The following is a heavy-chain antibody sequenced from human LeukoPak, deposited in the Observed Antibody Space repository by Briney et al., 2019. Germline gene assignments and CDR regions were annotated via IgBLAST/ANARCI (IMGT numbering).Heavy chain of an antibody. CDR2: NYPGDSDP. J-gene: IGHJ4*02. CDR3: ARLSVAGAGTGGDYFDY. D-gene: IGHD6-19*01. V-gene: IGHV5-51*01. CDR1: GYSFTSYW. Sequence: GESLKISCKGSGYSFTSYWIGWARQMPGKGLEWMGINYPGDSDPRYSPSFQGQVTIAADKSISTAYLQWRSLKASDTAMYYCARLSVAGAGTGGDYFDYWGQGTLVTVSS.